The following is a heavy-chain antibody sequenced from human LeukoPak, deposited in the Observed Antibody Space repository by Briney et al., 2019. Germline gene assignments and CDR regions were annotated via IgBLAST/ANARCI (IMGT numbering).Heavy chain of an antibody. CDR2: INHSGST. Sequence: SETLSLTCAVYGGSFSGYYWSWIRQPPGKGLEWIGEINHSGSTNYNPSLKSRVTISVDTSKNQFSLKLSSVTAADTAVYYCARGDYYDSSGYYVLLDYWGQGTLVTVSS. D-gene: IGHD3-22*01. CDR3: ARGDYYDSSGYYVLLDY. CDR1: GGSFSGYY. J-gene: IGHJ4*02. V-gene: IGHV4-34*01.